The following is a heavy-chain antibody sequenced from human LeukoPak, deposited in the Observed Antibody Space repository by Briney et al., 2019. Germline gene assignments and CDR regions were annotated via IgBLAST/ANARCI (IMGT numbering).Heavy chain of an antibody. Sequence: ASVKVSRKASGYRFTSQYVHWVRQAPGQGLEWMGIINPTGGSTRNALKFQGRFSMTGDTSTSTVYMELSRLRSEDTAVYYCASFYNTNDALDIWGQGTMVTVSS. J-gene: IGHJ3*02. CDR1: GYRFTSQY. CDR2: INPTGGST. V-gene: IGHV1-46*01. CDR3: ASFYNTNDALDI. D-gene: IGHD1-1*01.